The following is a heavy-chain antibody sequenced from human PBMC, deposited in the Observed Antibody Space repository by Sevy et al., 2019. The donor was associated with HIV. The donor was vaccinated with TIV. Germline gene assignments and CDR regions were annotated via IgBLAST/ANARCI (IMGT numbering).Heavy chain of an antibody. Sequence: GGSLRLSCVVSGFRVSNNYLSWVRHAPGKGLEWVSVIHNDGTTIYADSAKGRFTVSRDNSQNKVFLQMSGLRVDDMAVYYCARGDAAYYGRWDIFDFWGRGTMVTVSS. D-gene: IGHD3-10*01. CDR1: GFRVSNNY. V-gene: IGHV3-53*01. J-gene: IGHJ3*01. CDR3: ARGDAAYYGRWDIFDF. CDR2: IHNDGTT.